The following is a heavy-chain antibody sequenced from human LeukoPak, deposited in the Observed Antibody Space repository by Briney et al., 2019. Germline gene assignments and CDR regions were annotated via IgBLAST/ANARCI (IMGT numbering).Heavy chain of an antibody. CDR2: INSDGSIT. J-gene: IGHJ1*01. V-gene: IGHV3-74*01. D-gene: IGHD3-22*01. Sequence: GGSLRLSCAASGFTFSSYWMHWVRQAPGKGLVWVSRINSDGSITSYADSVKGRFTISRDNAKNTLYLQMSSLRAEDTALYYCAKVRVGYYDSSGYLISEYFQHWGQGTLVTVSS. CDR1: GFTFSSYW. CDR3: AKVRVGYYDSSGYLISEYFQH.